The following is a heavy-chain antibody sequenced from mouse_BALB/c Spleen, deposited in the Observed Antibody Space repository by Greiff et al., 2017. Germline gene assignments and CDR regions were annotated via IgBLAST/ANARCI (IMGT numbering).Heavy chain of an antibody. V-gene: IGHV8-12*01. CDR3: ARSFDSYYAMDY. J-gene: IGHJ4*01. D-gene: IGHD2-4*01. CDR1: GFSLSTSGMG. Sequence: QVTLKESGPGILQPSQTLSLTCSFSGFSLSTSGMGVSWIRQPSGKGLEWLAHIYWDDEKHYNQTLKSRLTISKDTSSNQVFLKITSVDTADTATYYCARSFDSYYAMDYWGQGTSVTVSS. CDR2: IYWDDEK.